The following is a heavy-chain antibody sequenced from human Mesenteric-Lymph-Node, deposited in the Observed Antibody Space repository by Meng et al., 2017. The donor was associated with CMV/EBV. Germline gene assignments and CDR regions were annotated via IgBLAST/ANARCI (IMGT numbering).Heavy chain of an antibody. CDR2: ISYDGSNK. Sequence: GESLKISCAASAFTFSTYAMHWVRQAPGKGLEWMAFISYDGSNKFYADSVMGRFTISRDNSDNTLSLQMSSLRADDTGVYYCARATAPRPAFYYYYGVDVWGQGTTVTVSS. D-gene: IGHD6-6*01. V-gene: IGHV3-30*04. J-gene: IGHJ6*02. CDR3: ARATAPRPAFYYYYGVDV. CDR1: AFTFSTYA.